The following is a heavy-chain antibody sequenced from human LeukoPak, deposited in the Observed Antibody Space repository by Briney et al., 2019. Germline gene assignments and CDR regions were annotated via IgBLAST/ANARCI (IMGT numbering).Heavy chain of an antibody. D-gene: IGHD3-22*01. CDR2: IYSGGST. J-gene: IGHJ6*03. Sequence: GGSLRLFCAASGFTVSSNYMSWVRQAPGKGLEWVSVIYSGGSTYYADSVKGRFTISRDNSKNTLYLQMNSLRAEDTAVYYCARAPFDSSGYYYDFYYYYMDVWGKGTTVTVSS. CDR1: GFTVSSNY. CDR3: ARAPFDSSGYYYDFYYYYMDV. V-gene: IGHV3-53*01.